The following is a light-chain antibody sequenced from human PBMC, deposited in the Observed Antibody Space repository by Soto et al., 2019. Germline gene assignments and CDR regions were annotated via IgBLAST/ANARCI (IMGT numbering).Light chain of an antibody. CDR3: ASYTSSSSYV. J-gene: IGLJ1*01. V-gene: IGLV2-14*01. Sequence: QSALTQPASVSGSPGQSITISCTGTSXDVGGYNYVSWYQQHPGKAPKLMIYEVSNRPSGVSNRFSGSKSGNTAPLTISGLQAEDEADYYCASYTSSSSYVFGTGTKVTVL. CDR1: SXDVGGYNY. CDR2: EVS.